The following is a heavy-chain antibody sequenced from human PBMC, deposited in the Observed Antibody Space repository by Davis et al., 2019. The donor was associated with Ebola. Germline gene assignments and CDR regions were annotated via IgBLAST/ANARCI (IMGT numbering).Heavy chain of an antibody. V-gene: IGHV3-33*01. CDR1: GFTFSSYG. CDR2: RGDDGSNK. Sequence: GESLKTSCAASGFTFSSYGMHWVRQAPGKGLEWVAVRGDDGSNKYYADSVKGRFTISRDNSKNTLYLQMNSLRAEDTAVYYCARIGGSSWANYYYYGMDVWGKGTTVTVSS. CDR3: ARIGGSSWANYYYYGMDV. J-gene: IGHJ6*04. D-gene: IGHD6-13*01.